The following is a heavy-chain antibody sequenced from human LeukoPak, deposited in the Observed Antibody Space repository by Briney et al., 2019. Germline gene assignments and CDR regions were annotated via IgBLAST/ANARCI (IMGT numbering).Heavy chain of an antibody. CDR1: GFTFSSYG. Sequence: GGSLRLSCAASGFTFSSYGMHWVRQAPGKGLVWVSRINTDGSSTNYADSVKGRVTFSRDNAKNTLYLQMNSLRAEDTAVYYCARERWYHFDHWGQGTLVTVSS. CDR3: ARERWYHFDH. CDR2: INTDGSST. V-gene: IGHV3-74*01. D-gene: IGHD4-23*01. J-gene: IGHJ4*02.